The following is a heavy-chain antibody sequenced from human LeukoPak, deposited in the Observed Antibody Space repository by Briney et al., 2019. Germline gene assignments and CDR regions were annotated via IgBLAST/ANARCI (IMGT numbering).Heavy chain of an antibody. CDR1: GGSFSGYY. Sequence: SETLSLTCAVYGGSFSGYYWSWIRQPPGKGLEWIGEINHSGSTNYNPSLKSRVTISVDTSKNQFSLKLSSVTAADTAVYYCARDRRPPIYGSGSYDHWYFDLWGRGTLVTVTS. J-gene: IGHJ2*01. CDR3: ARDRRPPIYGSGSYDHWYFDL. V-gene: IGHV4-34*01. D-gene: IGHD3-10*01. CDR2: INHSGST.